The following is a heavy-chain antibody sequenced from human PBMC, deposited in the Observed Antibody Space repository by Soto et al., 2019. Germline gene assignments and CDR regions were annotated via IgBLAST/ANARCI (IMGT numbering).Heavy chain of an antibody. CDR1: GFLFNTYA. V-gene: IGHV3-30-3*01. J-gene: IGHJ6*02. D-gene: IGHD3-9*01. CDR3: ARPGSGYDILSGHYFYYFHAMDV. CDR2: MSHDGSST. Sequence: LRLSWTTSGFLFNTYAMHWVRQAPGKGLEWVAVMSHDGSSTYYADTVKGRFTISRDNSKNTLYLQMNSLRTEDTAVYYCARPGSGYDILSGHYFYYFHAMDVWGQGTTVTVSS.